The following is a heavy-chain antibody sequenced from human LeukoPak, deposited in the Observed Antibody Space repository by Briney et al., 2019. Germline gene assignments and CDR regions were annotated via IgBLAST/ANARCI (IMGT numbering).Heavy chain of an antibody. Sequence: SETLSLTCAVSGGSISSGGYSWSWIRQPPGKGLEWIGYIYHSGSTYYNPSLKSRVTISVDRSKNQFSLKLSSVTAADTAVYYCARAPRYYDSSGLWYFDYWGQGTLVTVSS. D-gene: IGHD3-22*01. V-gene: IGHV4-30-2*01. CDR1: GGSISSGGYS. J-gene: IGHJ4*02. CDR2: IYHSGST. CDR3: ARAPRYYDSSGLWYFDY.